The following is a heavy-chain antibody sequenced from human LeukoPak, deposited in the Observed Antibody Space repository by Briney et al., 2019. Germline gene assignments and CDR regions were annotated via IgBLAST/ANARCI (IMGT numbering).Heavy chain of an antibody. J-gene: IGHJ6*02. Sequence: GGSLRLSCAASGFTFSSYWMHWVRQAPGKGLVWVSRIKSDGRSTSYADSVKGRFTISRDNAKNTLYLQMNSLRAEDTAVYYCARDAGSRGMDVWGQGTTVTVSS. V-gene: IGHV3-74*01. CDR2: IKSDGRST. CDR3: ARDAGSRGMDV. CDR1: GFTFSSYW.